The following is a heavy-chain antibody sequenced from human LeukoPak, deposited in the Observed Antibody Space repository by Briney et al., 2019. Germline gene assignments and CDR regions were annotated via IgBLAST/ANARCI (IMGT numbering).Heavy chain of an antibody. V-gene: IGHV3-48*02. Sequence: GGSLRLSCAASGFTFSFYGMTWVRQAPGKGLEWVSYISSGATTVYYADSVMGRFTVTRDNANNSLYLQMNSLRDEDTAMFYCARVGDGHSVNYLDSWGQGTLVTVSS. J-gene: IGHJ4*02. D-gene: IGHD5-24*01. CDR3: ARVGDGHSVNYLDS. CDR1: GFTFSFYG. CDR2: ISSGATTV.